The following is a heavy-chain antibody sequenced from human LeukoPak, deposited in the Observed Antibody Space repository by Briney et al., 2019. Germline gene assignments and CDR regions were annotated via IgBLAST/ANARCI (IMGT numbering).Heavy chain of an antibody. D-gene: IGHD2-15*01. V-gene: IGHV3-74*01. CDR3: VVGGSPGY. CDR1: GLAFSAYK. Sequence: GGSLRLSCAASGLAFSAYKMHWVRQAPRKGLVWVSRISTDGYTTDYADFAQGRFTASRDNTKNTWSLEMNSLRAEDTAVYYCVVGGSPGYWGQGTLVTVSS. J-gene: IGHJ4*02. CDR2: ISTDGYTT.